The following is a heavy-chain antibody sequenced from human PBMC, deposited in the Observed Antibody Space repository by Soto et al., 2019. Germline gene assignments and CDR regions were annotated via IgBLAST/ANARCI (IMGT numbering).Heavy chain of an antibody. CDR3: AKRTSGTTWGESDY. J-gene: IGHJ4*02. D-gene: IGHD4-17*01. V-gene: IGHV1-18*04. Sequence: QVQVMQSGAEVKKPGDSVKVSCKTSGYIFSDYGINWVRQAPGQGLEWMGRISGYSGNANIAQKFQGRVTMTTDKSTRTAYMELRRLRSDDTAVYYCAKRTSGTTWGESDYWGQGTLVTVSS. CDR1: GYIFSDYG. CDR2: ISGYSGNA.